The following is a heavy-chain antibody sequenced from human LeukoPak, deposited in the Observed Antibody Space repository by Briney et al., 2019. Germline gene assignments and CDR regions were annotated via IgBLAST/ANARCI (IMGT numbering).Heavy chain of an antibody. V-gene: IGHV1-18*01. J-gene: IGHJ4*02. CDR3: AREITSSGYYLTGFDY. CDR2: ISVYNGDT. Sequence: ASVKVPCKASGYTFTNYGISWVRQAPGQGLEWMGWISVYNGDTNYAQKLQGRVTMTTDTSTSTAYMELRSLRSDDTAVYYCAREITSSGYYLTGFDYWGQGTLVTVSS. CDR1: GYTFTNYG. D-gene: IGHD3-22*01.